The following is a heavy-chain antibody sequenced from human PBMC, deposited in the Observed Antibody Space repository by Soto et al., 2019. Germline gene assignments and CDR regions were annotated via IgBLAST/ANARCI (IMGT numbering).Heavy chain of an antibody. Sequence: ASVKVSCKASGYTFTSYGISWVRQAPGQGLEWMGWISAYNGNTNYAQKPQGRVTMTTDTSTSTAYMELRSLRSDDTAVYYCARDLKYSYGQNYYYYGMDVWGQGTTVTVSS. CDR1: GYTFTSYG. D-gene: IGHD5-18*01. CDR2: ISAYNGNT. J-gene: IGHJ6*02. V-gene: IGHV1-18*01. CDR3: ARDLKYSYGQNYYYYGMDV.